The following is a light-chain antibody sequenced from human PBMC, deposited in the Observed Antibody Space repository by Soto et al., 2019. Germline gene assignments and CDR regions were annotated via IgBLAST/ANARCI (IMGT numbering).Light chain of an antibody. V-gene: IGKV4-1*01. Sequence: IVMTQSPDSLVVSLGERATINCKSSQSVLFNSGNKNYLAWYQQKPGQPPKLLIYWASTRESGVPDRFSGSGSGTDFTLTISSLQAEDVAVYYCQQYFSTPLTFGGGTKVDIK. CDR2: WAS. CDR1: QSVLFNSGNKNY. J-gene: IGKJ4*01. CDR3: QQYFSTPLT.